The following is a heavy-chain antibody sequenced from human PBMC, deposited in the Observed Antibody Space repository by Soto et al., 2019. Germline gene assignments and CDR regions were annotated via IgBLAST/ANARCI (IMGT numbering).Heavy chain of an antibody. CDR2: IIPIFGTA. Sequence: ASVKVSCKASGGTFSSYAISWVRQAPGQGLEWMGGIIPIFGTANYAQKFQGRVTITADESTSTAYMELSSLRSEDTAVYYCARAVKGAVADYYYYGMDVWGQGTTVTVSS. D-gene: IGHD6-19*01. J-gene: IGHJ6*02. V-gene: IGHV1-69*13. CDR1: GGTFSSYA. CDR3: ARAVKGAVADYYYYGMDV.